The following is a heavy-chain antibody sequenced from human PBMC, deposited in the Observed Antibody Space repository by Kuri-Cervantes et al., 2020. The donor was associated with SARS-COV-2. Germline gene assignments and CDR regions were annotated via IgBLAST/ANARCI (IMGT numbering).Heavy chain of an antibody. CDR3: ASTPTLDSSLSNYYYYMDV. CDR2: IIPIFGTA. V-gene: IGHV1-69*05. J-gene: IGHJ6*03. Sequence: SVKVSCKASGYTFTGYYMHWVRQAPGQGLEWMGGIIPIFGTANYAQKFQGRVTITTDESTSTAYMELSSLRSEDTAVYYCASTPTLDSSLSNYYYYMDVWGKGTTVTVSS. CDR1: GYTFTGYY. D-gene: IGHD6-13*01.